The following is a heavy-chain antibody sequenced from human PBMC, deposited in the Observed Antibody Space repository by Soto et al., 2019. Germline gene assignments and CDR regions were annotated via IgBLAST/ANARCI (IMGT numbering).Heavy chain of an antibody. CDR1: EFTFICYW. CDR3: ASVGRCNHHFEN. J-gene: IGHJ4*02. V-gene: IGHV3-7*01. Sequence: GGSLRLSCASSEFTFICYWMSWVRKAPGKGLQWVDNIKQDGSEKDYVDSLKGPITISRDNGKNSLSLQMNSLRAEDTAGSYCASVGRCNHHFENWGKGTLLRVSS. CDR2: IKQDGSEK.